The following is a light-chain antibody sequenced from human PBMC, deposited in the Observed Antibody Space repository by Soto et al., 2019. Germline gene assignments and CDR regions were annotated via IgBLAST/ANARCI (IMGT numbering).Light chain of an antibody. J-gene: IGKJ1*01. CDR1: QRISGY. V-gene: IGKV3-20*01. CDR2: DAS. Sequence: VLTQSPATLSLSPGERATLSCMASQRISGYLAWYQQKPGQAPRLLIYDASNRATGIPVRFSGSGSGTDFTLTISRLEPEDFAVYYCQQYGTSPRTFGQGTKVDFK. CDR3: QQYGTSPRT.